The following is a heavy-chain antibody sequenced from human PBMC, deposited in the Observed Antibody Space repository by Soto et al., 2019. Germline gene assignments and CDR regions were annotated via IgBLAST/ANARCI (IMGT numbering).Heavy chain of an antibody. J-gene: IGHJ6*02. CDR2: IYPGDSDT. CDR3: ARQIRSIAARRFWDYYYGMDV. D-gene: IGHD6-6*01. V-gene: IGHV5-51*01. Sequence: EVQLVQSGAEVKKPGESLKISCKGSGYSFTSYWIGWVRQMPGKGLEWMGIIYPGDSDTRYSPSFQGQVTISADKSISTAYLQWSSLKASDTAMYYCARQIRSIAARRFWDYYYGMDVWGQGTTVTVSS. CDR1: GYSFTSYW.